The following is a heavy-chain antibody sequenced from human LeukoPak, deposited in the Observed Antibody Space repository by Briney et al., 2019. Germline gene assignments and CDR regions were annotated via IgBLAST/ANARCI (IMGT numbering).Heavy chain of an antibody. CDR1: GFTFSNAW. V-gene: IGHV3-23*01. D-gene: IGHD2-2*01. CDR3: AKSQHYFYYYAMDV. J-gene: IGHJ6*02. Sequence: GGSLRLSCAASGFTFSNAWMSWVRQAPGKGLEWVSAISGSGGTTYYADSVKGRFTISRDNSKSTLYLQMNSLRAEDTAVYYCAKSQHYFYYYAMDVWGQGTTVTVSS. CDR2: ISGSGGTT.